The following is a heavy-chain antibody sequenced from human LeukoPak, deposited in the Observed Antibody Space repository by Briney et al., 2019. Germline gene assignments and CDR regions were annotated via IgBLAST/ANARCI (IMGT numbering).Heavy chain of an antibody. CDR2: IIPIFGTA. J-gene: IGHJ6*02. D-gene: IGHD3-10*01. CDR1: VCTFSSYA. CDR3: ARGPRITMVRGVIYYYYYYGMDV. Sequence: SVKVSCKASVCTFSSYAISWVRQAPGQGLEWRGGIIPIFGTANYAQKFQRRVTITADESTSTADKELSSLRSEDTAVYYCARGPRITMVRGVIYYYYYYGMDVWGQGTTVTVSS. V-gene: IGHV1-69*13.